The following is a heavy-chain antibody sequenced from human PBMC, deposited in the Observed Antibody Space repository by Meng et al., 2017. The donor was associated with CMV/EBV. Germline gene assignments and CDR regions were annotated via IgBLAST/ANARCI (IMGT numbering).Heavy chain of an antibody. D-gene: IGHD1-1*01. Sequence: GGSLRLSCAASGFTFSSYAMHWVRQAPGKGLEWVAVISYDGSNKYYADPVKGRFTISRDNSKNTLYLQMNSLRAEDTAVYYCARAKMNWNVIDAFDIWGQGTMVTVSS. V-gene: IGHV3-30-3*01. CDR3: ARAKMNWNVIDAFDI. J-gene: IGHJ3*02. CDR1: GFTFSSYA. CDR2: ISYDGSNK.